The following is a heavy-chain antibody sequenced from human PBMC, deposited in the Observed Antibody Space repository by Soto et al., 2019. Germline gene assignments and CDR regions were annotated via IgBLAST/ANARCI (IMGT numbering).Heavy chain of an antibody. V-gene: IGHV1-58*01. D-gene: IGHD3-10*01. CDR2: IVVGSGNT. CDR3: AADFYDSGASFREYFTMDV. Sequence: SVKVSCKASGFTSISSAVQWVRQARGRRLEWIGWIVVGSGNTNYAQKFQERVTITRDMSTATAYMEVRGLTPEDTAVYYCAADFYDSGASFREYFTMDVWGQGTTVTVYS. J-gene: IGHJ6*02. CDR1: GFTSISSA.